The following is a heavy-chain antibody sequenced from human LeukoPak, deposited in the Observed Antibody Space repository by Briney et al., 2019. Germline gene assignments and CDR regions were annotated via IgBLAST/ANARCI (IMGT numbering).Heavy chain of an antibody. CDR3: VRSLDY. Sequence: GGSLRLSCAASGFPFSTYALNWVRQAPGKGLEWVSVITGSGGFTQYADSVKGRFTISRDNSKNTVYLQMNSLRVEDTALYYCVRSLDYWGQGTLVTVSS. CDR2: ITGSGGFT. V-gene: IGHV3-23*01. J-gene: IGHJ4*02. CDR1: GFPFSTYA.